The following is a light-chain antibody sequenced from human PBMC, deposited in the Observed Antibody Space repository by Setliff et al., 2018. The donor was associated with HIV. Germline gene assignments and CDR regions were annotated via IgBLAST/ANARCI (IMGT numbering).Light chain of an antibody. CDR2: KNN. V-gene: IGLV1-47*01. J-gene: IGLJ1*01. CDR1: TSNIGTND. CDR3: AAWDDSLNGPDYV. Sequence: QSALTQPPSASATPGQRVTISCSGNTSNIGTNDVYWYQQVPGTAPKLLISKNNQRPSGVPDRFSGSKSGTSASLAISGLRSEDEASYYCAAWDDSLNGPDYVFGTGTKVTVL.